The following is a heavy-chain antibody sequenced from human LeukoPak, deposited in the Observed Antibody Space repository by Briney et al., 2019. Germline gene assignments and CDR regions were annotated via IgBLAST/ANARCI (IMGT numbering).Heavy chain of an antibody. CDR2: IYHSGST. Sequence: SETLSLTCAVSGGSISSSNWWSGGRQPPGKGLEWIGEIYHSGSTNYNPSLKSRVTISVDKSKNQFSLKLSSVTAADTAVYYCARASTTVWAFDIWGQGTMVTVSS. CDR3: ARASTTVWAFDI. J-gene: IGHJ3*02. V-gene: IGHV4-4*02. D-gene: IGHD4-17*01. CDR1: GGSISSSNW.